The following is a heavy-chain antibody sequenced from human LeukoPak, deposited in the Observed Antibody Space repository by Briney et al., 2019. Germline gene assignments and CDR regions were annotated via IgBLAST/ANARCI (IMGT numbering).Heavy chain of an antibody. J-gene: IGHJ4*02. Sequence: GGSLRLSCTASGFPFIEYSMNWVRQAPGKGLEWVSYISSSGSTIYYADSVKGRFTISRDNAKNSLYLQMNSLRAEDTAVYYCARVAFGGGFDYWGQGTLVTVSS. D-gene: IGHD4-23*01. CDR3: ARVAFGGGFDY. CDR2: ISSSGSTI. V-gene: IGHV3-48*04. CDR1: GFPFIEYS.